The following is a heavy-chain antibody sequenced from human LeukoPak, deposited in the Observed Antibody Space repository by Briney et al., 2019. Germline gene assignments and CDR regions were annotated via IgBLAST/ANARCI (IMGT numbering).Heavy chain of an antibody. CDR2: ISSSSSYI. V-gene: IGHV3-21*01. J-gene: IGHJ4*02. CDR1: GFTFSSYS. Sequence: GGSLRLSCAASGFTFSSYSMNWVRQAPGKGPEWVSSISSSSSYIYYADSVKGRFTISRDNAKNSLYLQMNSLRAEDTAVYYCARGQASDFDYWGQGTLVTVSS. CDR3: ARGQASDFDY.